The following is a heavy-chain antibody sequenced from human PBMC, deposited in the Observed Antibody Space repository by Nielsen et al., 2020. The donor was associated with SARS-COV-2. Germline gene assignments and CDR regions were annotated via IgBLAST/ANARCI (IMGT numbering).Heavy chain of an antibody. V-gene: IGHV3-23*01. J-gene: IGHJ4*02. Sequence: GESLKISCAASGFTFSSYGMHWVRQAPGKGLEWVSSISGSGSHTYYADSVKGRFTISRDNSKNTPYLQLNSLRVEDTAVYYCAKGPFMFPSWYDVWGLGTLVTVSS. D-gene: IGHD3-10*02. CDR2: ISGSGSHT. CDR3: AKGPFMFPSWYDV. CDR1: GFTFSSYG.